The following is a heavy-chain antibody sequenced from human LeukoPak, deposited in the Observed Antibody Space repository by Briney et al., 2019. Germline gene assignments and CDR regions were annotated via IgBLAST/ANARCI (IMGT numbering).Heavy chain of an antibody. J-gene: IGHJ4*02. CDR1: GFTFSSYS. V-gene: IGHV3-21*01. D-gene: IGHD3-22*01. Sequence: PGGSLRLSCAASGFTFSSYSINWVRQAPGKVLEWVSSISRSSTYIYYADSVKGRFTISRDNAENSLYLQMNSLRAEDTAVYYCARGEYYYDSSGSMRFDYWGQGTLVTVSS. CDR2: ISRSSTYI. CDR3: ARGEYYYDSSGSMRFDY.